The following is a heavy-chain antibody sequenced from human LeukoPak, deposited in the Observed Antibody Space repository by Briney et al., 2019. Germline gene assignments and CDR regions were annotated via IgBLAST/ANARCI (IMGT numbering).Heavy chain of an antibody. Sequence: PGGSLRLSCAASGFTFTDYYMSWIRQAPGKGLEWVSYITDSSSYTNYADSVKGRFTISRDNAKNSLYLQMNSLRAEDTAVYYCAREVAGSFDYWGQGTLVTVSS. CDR1: GFTFTDYY. CDR2: ITDSSSYT. CDR3: AREVAGSFDY. J-gene: IGHJ4*02. V-gene: IGHV3-11*06. D-gene: IGHD3-10*01.